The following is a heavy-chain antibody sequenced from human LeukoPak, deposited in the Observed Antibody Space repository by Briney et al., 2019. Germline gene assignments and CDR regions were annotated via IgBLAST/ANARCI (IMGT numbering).Heavy chain of an antibody. D-gene: IGHD5-18*01. CDR1: GFTFSSYA. CDR3: ARNKKGDRYTYGHDY. J-gene: IGHJ4*02. Sequence: AGGSLRLSCAASGFTFSSYAMSWVRQAPGKGLEWVSAISGSGGSTYYADSVKGRFTISRDNSKNTLYLQMNSLRAEDTAVYYCARNKKGDRYTYGHDYWGQGTLVTVSS. V-gene: IGHV3-23*01. CDR2: ISGSGGST.